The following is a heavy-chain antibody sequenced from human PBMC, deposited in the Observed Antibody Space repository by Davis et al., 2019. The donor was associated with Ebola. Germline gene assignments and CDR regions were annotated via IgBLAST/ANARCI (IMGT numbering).Heavy chain of an antibody. D-gene: IGHD4-17*01. CDR2: IKQDGSEK. Sequence: GESLKISCAASGFTFSRYWMSWVRQAPGKGLEWVANIKQDGSEKYYVDSVKGRFTVSRDNSKYTLYLQMNSLSREDSAMYYCAKETTATTDFDYWGQGTLVTVSS. J-gene: IGHJ4*02. CDR3: AKETTATTDFDY. V-gene: IGHV3-7*01. CDR1: GFTFSRYW.